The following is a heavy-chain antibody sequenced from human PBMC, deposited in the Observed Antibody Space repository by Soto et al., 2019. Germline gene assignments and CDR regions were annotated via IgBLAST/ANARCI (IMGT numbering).Heavy chain of an antibody. V-gene: IGHV5-51*01. CDR3: ARQPSNGQWFR. J-gene: IGHJ6*02. D-gene: IGHD3-22*01. Sequence: ESLKISCKGSGSTFTNYWIGWVRQMPGKGPEWMGIMYPGDSDLRYSPSFQGQVTISADRSISTAYLQWSSLKASDTAMYYCARQPSNGQWFRWGQGTTVTVSS. CDR1: GSTFTNYW. CDR2: MYPGDSDL.